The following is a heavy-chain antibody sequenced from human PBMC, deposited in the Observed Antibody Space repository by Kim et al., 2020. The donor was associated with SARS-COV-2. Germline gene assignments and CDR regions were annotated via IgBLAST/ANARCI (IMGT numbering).Heavy chain of an antibody. CDR1: GYSFTSYW. D-gene: IGHD3-22*01. CDR2: IYPGDSDT. Sequence: GESLKISCKGSGYSFTSYWIGWVRQMPGKGLEWMGIIYPGDSDTRYSTSFQGQVTISADKSISTAYLQWSSLKASDTAMYYCARHHEPAYYYDSSGYLYGGGYFQHWGQGTLDTVSS. J-gene: IGHJ1*01. CDR3: ARHHEPAYYYDSSGYLYGGGYFQH. V-gene: IGHV5-51*01.